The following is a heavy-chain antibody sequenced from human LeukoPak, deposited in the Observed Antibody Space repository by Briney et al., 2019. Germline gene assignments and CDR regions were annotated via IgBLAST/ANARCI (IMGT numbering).Heavy chain of an antibody. D-gene: IGHD7-27*01. Sequence: GASVKVSCKASEYTFTDYYVHWVRQAPGQGLEWMGWINPNTGGTNYAQKFQGRVTMTRDTSISTGYIDLSGLRSDDTAVHYCARAKANWGSGDYWGQGTLVTVSS. CDR2: INPNTGGT. J-gene: IGHJ4*02. CDR1: EYTFTDYY. CDR3: ARAKANWGSGDY. V-gene: IGHV1-2*02.